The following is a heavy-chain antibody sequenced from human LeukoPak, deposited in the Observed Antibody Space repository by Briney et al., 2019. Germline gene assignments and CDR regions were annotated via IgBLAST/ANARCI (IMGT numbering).Heavy chain of an antibody. V-gene: IGHV1-69*04. CDR3: AGETFAITMVRGVFLHY. CDR2: IIPIFGIA. CDR1: GGTFSSYA. J-gene: IGHJ4*02. D-gene: IGHD3-10*01. Sequence: SVKVSCKASGGTFSSYAISWVRQAPGQGLEWMGRIIPIFGIANYAQKFQGRVTITSDKSTSTAYMELSSLRSEDTAVYYCAGETFAITMVRGVFLHYWGQGTLVTVSS.